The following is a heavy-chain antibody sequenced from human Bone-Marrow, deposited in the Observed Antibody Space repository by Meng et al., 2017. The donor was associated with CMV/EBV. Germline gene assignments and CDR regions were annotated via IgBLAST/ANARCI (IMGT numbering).Heavy chain of an antibody. CDR3: AREGSGYGGWFDP. V-gene: IGHV1-2*02. D-gene: IGHD5-12*01. CDR1: GYTFTGYY. CDR2: INPNSGGT. J-gene: IGHJ5*02. Sequence: ASVKVSCKASGYTFTGYYMHWVRQAPGQGLEWMGWINPNSGGTNYAQKFQGRVTRTRDTSISTAYMELSRLRSDDTAVYYCAREGSGYGGWFDPWGQGTLVTVSS.